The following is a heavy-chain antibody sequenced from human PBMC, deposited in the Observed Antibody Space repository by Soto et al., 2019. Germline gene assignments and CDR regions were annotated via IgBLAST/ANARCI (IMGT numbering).Heavy chain of an antibody. CDR1: GFTFSEYY. D-gene: IGHD2-2*01. CDR3: VRQGYCSSTSCFEAMDV. J-gene: IGHJ6*02. CDR2: SRNEANDYIR. Sequence: LRLSCVASGFTFSEYYMDWVRQAPGRGLEWIGRSRNEANDYIRDYAASVEGRFSVSRDDSKSSFFLQMNGLKTEDTAVYYCVRQGYCSSTSCFEAMDVWGQGTTFTVSS. V-gene: IGHV3-72*01.